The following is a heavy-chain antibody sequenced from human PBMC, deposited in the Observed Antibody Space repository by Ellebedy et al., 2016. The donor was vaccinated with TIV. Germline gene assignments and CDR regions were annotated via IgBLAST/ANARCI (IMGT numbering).Heavy chain of an antibody. CDR1: GGSISSSSYY. J-gene: IGHJ3*01. Sequence: MPSETLSLTCTVPGGSISSSSYYWGWIRQPPGKGLEWIGSIYYSGSTYYHPSLKSRVSMSVDTSQTQFSLQLSSVTAVDTAIYYCARTFDSSGYDHVLDVWGQGTMVTVSS. CDR3: ARTFDSSGYDHVLDV. CDR2: IYYSGST. V-gene: IGHV4-39*07. D-gene: IGHD3-22*01.